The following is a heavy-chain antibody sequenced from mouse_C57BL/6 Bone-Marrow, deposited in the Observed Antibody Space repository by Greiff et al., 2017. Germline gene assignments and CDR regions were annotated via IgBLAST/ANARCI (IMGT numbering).Heavy chain of an antibody. CDR3: ARDYGSAMDY. CDR1: GYTFTSYW. V-gene: IGHV1-50*01. Sequence: VQLQQPGAELVKPGASVKLSCKASGYTFTSYWMQWVKQRPGQGLEWIGEIDPSDSYTNYNQKFKGKATLTVVTSSSTAYMQLSSLTSEDSAVYYCARDYGSAMDYWGQGTSVTVSS. J-gene: IGHJ4*01. CDR2: IDPSDSYT. D-gene: IGHD1-1*02.